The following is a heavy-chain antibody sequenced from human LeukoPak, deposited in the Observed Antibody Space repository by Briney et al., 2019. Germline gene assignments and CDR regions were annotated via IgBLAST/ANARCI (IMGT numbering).Heavy chain of an antibody. CDR2: ISYDGSNK. V-gene: IGHV3-30*18. CDR1: GFTFSSYG. CDR3: AKADGDKPFDY. Sequence: QPGRSLRLSCAASGFTFSSYGMPGVPRAPARGLGGVAVISYDGSNKYYADSVKGRFTISRDNSKNSVYLQINSLRAEDTAVYYCAKADGDKPFDYWGQGTLVTVSS. D-gene: IGHD4-17*01. J-gene: IGHJ4*02.